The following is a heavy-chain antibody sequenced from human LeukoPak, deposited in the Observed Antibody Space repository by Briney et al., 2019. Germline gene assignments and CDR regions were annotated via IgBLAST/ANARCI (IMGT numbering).Heavy chain of an antibody. CDR2: IKQDGSEK. D-gene: IGHD6-13*01. V-gene: IGHV3-7*03. J-gene: IGHJ4*02. Sequence: GGSLRLSCAASEFTFSSYWMSWVRQAPGKELEGVANIKQDGSEKYYVDSVKGRFTISRDNSKNTLYLQMNSLRAEDTAVYFCARGGRDSSSWFFDYWGQGTLVTVSS. CDR3: ARGGRDSSSWFFDY. CDR1: EFTFSSYW.